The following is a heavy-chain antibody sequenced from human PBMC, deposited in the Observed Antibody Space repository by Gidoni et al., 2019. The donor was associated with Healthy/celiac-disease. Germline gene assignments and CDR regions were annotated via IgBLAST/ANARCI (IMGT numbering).Heavy chain of an antibody. V-gene: IGHV1-2*05. D-gene: IGHD3-3*01. CDR3: ARDSGYYDFWSGRTSFDY. CDR2: INPNSGGT. J-gene: IGHJ4*02. Sequence: QVQLVQSGAEVKKPGASVKVSCKASGYTFTGYYMHWVRQAPGQGLEWMGRINPNSGGTNYAQKFQGRVTMTRDTSISTAYMELSRLRSDDTVVYYCARDSGYYDFWSGRTSFDYWGQGTLVTVSS. CDR1: GYTFTGYY.